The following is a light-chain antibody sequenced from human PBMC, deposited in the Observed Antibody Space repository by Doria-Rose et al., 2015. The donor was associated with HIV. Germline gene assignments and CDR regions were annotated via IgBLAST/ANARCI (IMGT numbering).Light chain of an antibody. CDR1: QSLLYTSKNY. J-gene: IGKJ3*01. CDR2: WAS. CDR3: QQYCDTPS. V-gene: IGKV4-1*01. Sequence: DIRMTQSPESLGMSLGERATLNCKSNQSLLYTSKNYLAWYQQKPGQPPKLLIYWASTRQSAVPARFSGSGSGTDFTLTISSLEAEDVAVYYCQQYCDTPSFGPGTTVDIK.